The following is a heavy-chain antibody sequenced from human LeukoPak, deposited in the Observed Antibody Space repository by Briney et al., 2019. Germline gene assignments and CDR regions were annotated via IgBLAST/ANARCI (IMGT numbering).Heavy chain of an antibody. Sequence: GGSLRLSCAASGFTFSSYGMHWVRQAPGKGLEWVAFIRYDGSNKYYADSVKGRFTISRDNSKNTLYLQMNSLRAEDTAVYYCAADHVLLWFGESTWGQGTLVTVSS. D-gene: IGHD3-10*01. CDR3: AADHVLLWFGEST. CDR2: IRYDGSNK. CDR1: GFTFSSYG. V-gene: IGHV3-30*02. J-gene: IGHJ5*02.